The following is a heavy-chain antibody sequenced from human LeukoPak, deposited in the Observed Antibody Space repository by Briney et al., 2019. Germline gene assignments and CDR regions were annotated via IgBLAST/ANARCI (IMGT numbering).Heavy chain of an antibody. D-gene: IGHD3-3*01. J-gene: IGHJ4*01. Sequence: GASLRLSCADSGLTLSSFDMSWVRQAPGKGLEWVSSTSNIGGSTYYADSVKGRFTISRDNSKNMVYLQMNSLRVEDTAVYYCAKVDYDFRSGYYFHWGQGTLVGVSS. CDR2: TSNIGGST. CDR1: GLTLSSFD. CDR3: AKVDYDFRSGYYFH. V-gene: IGHV3-23*01.